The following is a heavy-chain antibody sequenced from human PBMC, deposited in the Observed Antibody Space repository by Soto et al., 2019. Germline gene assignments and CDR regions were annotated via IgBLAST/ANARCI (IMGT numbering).Heavy chain of an antibody. CDR1: GGSISSYY. J-gene: IGHJ4*02. CDR2: IYYSGST. D-gene: IGHD4-17*01. CDR3: ARVTSHDYGDYVDY. V-gene: IGHV4-59*01. Sequence: PSETLSLTCTVSGGSISSYYWSWIRQPPGKGLEWIGYIYYSGSTNYNPSLKSRVTISVDTSKNQFSLKLSSVTAADTAVYYCARVTSHDYGDYVDYWGQGTLVTVSS.